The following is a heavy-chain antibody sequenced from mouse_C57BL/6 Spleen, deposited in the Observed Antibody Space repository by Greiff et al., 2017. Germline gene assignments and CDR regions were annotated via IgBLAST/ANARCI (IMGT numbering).Heavy chain of an antibody. V-gene: IGHV2-6*01. CDR2: IWGVGST. Sequence: QVQLKESGPGLVAPSQSLSISCTVSGFSLTSYGVDWVRQSPGKGLEWLGVIWGVGSTNYNSALKSRLSISKDNSKGQVFLKMNSLQTDDTAMYYCASEDGSRFAYWGQGTLVTVSA. CDR1: GFSLTSYG. J-gene: IGHJ3*01. CDR3: ASEDGSRFAY. D-gene: IGHD1-1*01.